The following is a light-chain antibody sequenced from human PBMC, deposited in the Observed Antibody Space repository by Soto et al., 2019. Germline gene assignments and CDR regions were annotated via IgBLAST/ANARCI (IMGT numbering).Light chain of an antibody. CDR2: GAS. CDR1: QSVSSN. Sequence: EIVMTQSPATLSVSPGERVTLSCRASQSVSSNLAWYQQKSGQAPRLLIYGASTRATGIPARFSGSGSGTEFTLTISSLQSEDFAIYYCQQYNKWPPVTFGQATRLEIK. V-gene: IGKV3-15*01. J-gene: IGKJ5*01. CDR3: QQYNKWPPVT.